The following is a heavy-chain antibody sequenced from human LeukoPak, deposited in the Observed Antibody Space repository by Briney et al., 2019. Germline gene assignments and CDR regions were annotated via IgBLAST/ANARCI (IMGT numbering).Heavy chain of an antibody. CDR2: IYYSGST. Sequence: SETLSLTCAVSGASISSYYWSWIRQPPGKGLEWIGSIYYSGSTNYNPSLKSRVTISVDTSKNQFSLKLTSLTAADTAVYYCAREDSSGYLGYWGQGTLVTVSS. J-gene: IGHJ4*02. D-gene: IGHD3-22*01. CDR1: GASISSYY. CDR3: AREDSSGYLGY. V-gene: IGHV4-59*01.